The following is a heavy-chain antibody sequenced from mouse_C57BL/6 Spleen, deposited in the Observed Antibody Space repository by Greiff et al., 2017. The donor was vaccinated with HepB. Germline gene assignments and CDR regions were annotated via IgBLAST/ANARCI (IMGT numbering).Heavy chain of an antibody. D-gene: IGHD1-1*01. J-gene: IGHJ4*01. V-gene: IGHV5-9-1*02. CDR3: TRVSYGSSLEAMDY. Sequence: EVKLLESGEGLVKPGGSLKLSCAASGFTFSSYAMSWVRQTPEKRLEWVAYISSGGDYIYYADTVKGRFTISRDNARNTLYLQMSSLKSEDTAMYYCTRVSYGSSLEAMDYWGQGTSVTVSS. CDR2: ISSGGDYI. CDR1: GFTFSSYA.